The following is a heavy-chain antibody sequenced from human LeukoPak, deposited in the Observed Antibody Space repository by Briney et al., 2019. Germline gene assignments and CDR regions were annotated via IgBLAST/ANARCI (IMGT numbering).Heavy chain of an antibody. Sequence: SETLSLTCAVSGGSISSGGYPWSWIRQPPGKGLEWIGYIYHSGSTYYNPSLKSRVTISVDRSKNQFSLKLSSVTAADTAVYYCARAGGNSAFDIWGQGTMVTVSS. V-gene: IGHV4-30-2*01. CDR1: GGSISSGGYP. J-gene: IGHJ3*02. CDR3: ARAGGNSAFDI. CDR2: IYHSGST. D-gene: IGHD4-23*01.